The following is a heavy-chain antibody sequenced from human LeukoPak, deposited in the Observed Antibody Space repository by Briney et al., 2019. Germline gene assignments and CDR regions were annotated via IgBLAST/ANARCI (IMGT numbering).Heavy chain of an antibody. CDR3: SSSSMRWFDP. Sequence: GGSLRLSCAASGFTFSSYAMHWVRQAPGKGLEWVAVISYDGSNKYYADSVKGRFTISRDNSKNTLYLQMNSLRAEDTAVYYCSSSSMRWFDPWGQGTLVTVSS. J-gene: IGHJ5*02. CDR1: GFTFSSYA. CDR2: ISYDGSNK. V-gene: IGHV3-30-3*01. D-gene: IGHD2/OR15-2a*01.